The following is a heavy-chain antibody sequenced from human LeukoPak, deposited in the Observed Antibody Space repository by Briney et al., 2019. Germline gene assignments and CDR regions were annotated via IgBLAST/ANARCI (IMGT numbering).Heavy chain of an antibody. V-gene: IGHV3-30-3*01. CDR1: GFIFSSYS. J-gene: IGHJ4*02. CDR3: ARETSFDY. CDR2: ISSDESNK. Sequence: GGSLRLSCAASGFIFSSYSTNWIRQAPGEGLEWVAVISSDESNKYYADSVKGRFTISRDNSKNTLYLQMNSLRPEDTAIYYCARETSFDYWGQGTLVTVSS.